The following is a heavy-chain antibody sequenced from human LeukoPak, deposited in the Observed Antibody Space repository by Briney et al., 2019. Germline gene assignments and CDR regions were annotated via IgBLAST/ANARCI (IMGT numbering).Heavy chain of an antibody. V-gene: IGHV3-7*01. J-gene: IGHJ4*02. CDR2: MNQNGSEI. D-gene: IGHD5-18*01. CDR1: GFTISNYW. Sequence: GGSLSLSCAASGFTISNYWMSWVRQAPGKGLEWVANMNQNGSEIYYAATVKGRFTNSTDNAANSLYLQMNSLRAEDTAVYYCTKESTYNYGYALDYWGQGTLVTVSS. CDR3: TKESTYNYGYALDY.